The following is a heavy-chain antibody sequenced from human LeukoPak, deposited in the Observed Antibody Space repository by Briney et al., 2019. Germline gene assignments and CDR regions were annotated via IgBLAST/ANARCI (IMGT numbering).Heavy chain of an antibody. Sequence: GGSLRLSCAASGFTFNNYAMTWVRQAPGKGLEWVSSISASGVMTYYADSVKGRFTISRDNSKNTLYLQMNSLRVEDTAVYYCAKSKEDCCGSFDPWGQGTLVTVSS. CDR2: ISASGVMT. CDR1: GFTFNNYA. D-gene: IGHD2-15*01. CDR3: AKSKEDCCGSFDP. J-gene: IGHJ5*02. V-gene: IGHV3-23*01.